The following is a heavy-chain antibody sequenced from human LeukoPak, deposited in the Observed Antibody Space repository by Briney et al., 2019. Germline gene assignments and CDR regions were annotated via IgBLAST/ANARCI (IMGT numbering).Heavy chain of an antibody. J-gene: IGHJ5*02. Sequence: ASVKVSCKASGGTFSSYAISWVRQAPGQGLEWMGIINPTGGSTTYAQKLQGRVTMTRDTSTSTAYMELSSLRSEDTAVYYCASLYYYDSSGYPPSWGQGTLVTVSS. CDR1: GGTFSSYA. CDR2: INPTGGST. CDR3: ASLYYYDSSGYPPS. D-gene: IGHD3-22*01. V-gene: IGHV1-46*01.